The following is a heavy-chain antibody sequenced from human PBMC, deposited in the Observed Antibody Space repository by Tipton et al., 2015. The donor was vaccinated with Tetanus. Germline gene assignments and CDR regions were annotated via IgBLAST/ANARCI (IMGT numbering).Heavy chain of an antibody. CDR2: IYGRGST. J-gene: IGHJ3*02. D-gene: IGHD2-21*01. Sequence: TLSLTCAVYGASFSDYYWSWIRQAPGKGLEWIGRIYGRGSTNYNPSLKSRVAMSMDTSRNQFSLTLTSVTVADTAFYFCARVLRYSAAGGWDDAFDIWGQGTLVTVSS. CDR3: ARVLRYSAAGGWDDAFDI. CDR1: GASFSDYY. V-gene: IGHV4-34*10.